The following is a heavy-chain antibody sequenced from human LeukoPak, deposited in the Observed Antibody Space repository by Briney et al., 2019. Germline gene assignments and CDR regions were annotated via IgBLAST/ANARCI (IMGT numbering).Heavy chain of an antibody. CDR2: ITGSGDST. D-gene: IGHD5-12*01. CDR1: GFTLRSYA. J-gene: IGHJ4*02. CDR3: AKSWTASGLLVRLIDY. Sequence: GGSLRLSCGVSGFTLRSYAMNWVRQAPGKGLDWVSGITGSGDSTYYADSVKARFTISRDNSKNTLYLQMNSLRAEDTAVYYCAKSWTASGLLVRLIDYWGQGTLVTVSS. V-gene: IGHV3-23*01.